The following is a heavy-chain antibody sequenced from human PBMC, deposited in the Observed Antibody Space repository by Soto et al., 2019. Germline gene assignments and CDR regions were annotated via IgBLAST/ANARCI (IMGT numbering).Heavy chain of an antibody. CDR3: AIKVGGSTSITDYWYFDL. J-gene: IGHJ2*01. D-gene: IGHD3-3*01. CDR2: MSGGGDAK. V-gene: IGHV3-23*01. Sequence: EVQLLESGGDSVQPGGSVRLSCAGSGFTFINYAMNWVRQAPGKGLEWVSTMSGGGDAKFFADSVGGRFTVSSDNSKNTVTLQMNSLGFDDTSVYYFAIKVGGSTSITDYWYFDLWGRGP. CDR1: GFTFINYA.